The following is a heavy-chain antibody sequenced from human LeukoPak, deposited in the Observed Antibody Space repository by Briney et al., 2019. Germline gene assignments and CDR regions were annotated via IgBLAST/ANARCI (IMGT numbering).Heavy chain of an antibody. V-gene: IGHV1-2*02. CDR3: ASRRVDTAMVNDY. CDR1: GYTFTGYY. CDR2: INPNSGGT. J-gene: IGHJ4*02. Sequence: GASVKASCKASGYTFTGYYMHWVRQAPGQGLEWMGWINPNSGGTNYAQKFQGRVTMTRDTSISTAYMELSRLRSDDTAVYYCASRRVDTAMVNDYWGQGTLVTVSS. D-gene: IGHD5-18*01.